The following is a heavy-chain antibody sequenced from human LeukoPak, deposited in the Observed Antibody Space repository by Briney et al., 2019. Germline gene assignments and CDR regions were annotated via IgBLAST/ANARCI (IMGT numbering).Heavy chain of an antibody. CDR3: ASNQQPYYYYMDV. Sequence: GEPLKISCKGSGYSFTTYWIGWVRQMPGKGLEWMGIIYPGDSETRYSPSFQGQVTISADKSISTAYLQWSSLKASDTAMYYCASNQQPYYYYMDVWGKGTTVTVSS. D-gene: IGHD6-13*01. V-gene: IGHV5-51*01. CDR1: GYSFTTYW. J-gene: IGHJ6*03. CDR2: IYPGDSET.